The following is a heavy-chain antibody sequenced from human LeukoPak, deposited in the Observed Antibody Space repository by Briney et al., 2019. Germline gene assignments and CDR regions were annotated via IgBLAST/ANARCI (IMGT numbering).Heavy chain of an antibody. V-gene: IGHV4-59*01. Sequence: SETLSLTCTVSGGSISSYYWGWIRQPPGKGLEWIGYIYYSGSTNYNPSLKSRVTISVDTSKSQFSLKLSSVTAADTAVYYCARERCSSTSCYTEDYYYMDVWGKGTTVTVSS. CDR3: ARERCSSTSCYTEDYYYMDV. J-gene: IGHJ6*03. CDR2: IYYSGST. D-gene: IGHD2-2*02. CDR1: GGSISSYY.